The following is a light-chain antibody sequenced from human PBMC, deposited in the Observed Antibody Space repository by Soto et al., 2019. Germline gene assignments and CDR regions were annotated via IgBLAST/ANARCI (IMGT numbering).Light chain of an antibody. CDR2: GAS. CDR1: QSVSSK. CDR3: QQYNSWLWT. Sequence: IVTTQSPATLSVSPGEGATLSCMASQSVSSKLAWYQQKPGQAPRLLIYGASTRATGIPARFSGSGSGTGFTLIISSLQSEDSAVYYCQQYNSWLWTFGKGTKV. J-gene: IGKJ1*01. V-gene: IGKV3-15*01.